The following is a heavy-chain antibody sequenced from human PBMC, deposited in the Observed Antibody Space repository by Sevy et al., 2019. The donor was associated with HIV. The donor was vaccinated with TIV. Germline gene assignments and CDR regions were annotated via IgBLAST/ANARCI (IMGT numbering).Heavy chain of an antibody. CDR3: AKHISSGYYYYYYTDV. Sequence: GGSMRLSCAASGFTFGSYAVSWVRQAPGKGVEWVSAISGSGGATYYSDSVKGRFTISRDNSKNTLYLQMNSLRAEDTAVYYCAKHISSGYYYYYYTDVWGKGTTVTVSS. V-gene: IGHV3-23*01. CDR1: GFTFGSYA. D-gene: IGHD6-6*01. CDR2: ISGSGGAT. J-gene: IGHJ6*03.